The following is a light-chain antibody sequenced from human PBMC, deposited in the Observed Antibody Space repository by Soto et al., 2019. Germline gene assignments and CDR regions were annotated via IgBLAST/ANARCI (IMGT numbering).Light chain of an antibody. CDR1: RSNIGAGYD. V-gene: IGLV1-40*01. J-gene: IGLJ3*02. Sequence: QSVLTQPPSVSGAPGQRVTISCTGSRSNIGAGYDVHWYQQLPGTAPKLLIYVNSNRPSGVPDRFSASKSGTSASLAITGLQAEDEADYYCQSYDSSLSGWVFGGGTKLTVL. CDR2: VNS. CDR3: QSYDSSLSGWV.